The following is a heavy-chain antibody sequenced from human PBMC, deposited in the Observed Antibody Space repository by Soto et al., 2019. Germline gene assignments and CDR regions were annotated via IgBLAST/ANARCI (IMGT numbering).Heavy chain of an antibody. CDR1: GGSISSGSYY. V-gene: IGHV4-39*01. CDR2: IYYSGST. Sequence: SETLSLTWTVSGGSISSGSYYWGWIRQPPGKGLEWSGSIYYSGSTYYNPSLKSRVTISVDTSKNQFSLKLSSVTAADTAVYYCPRHGMDYYDSSGYYYSPYYFDYWGQGTLVTVSS. J-gene: IGHJ4*02. CDR3: PRHGMDYYDSSGYYYSPYYFDY. D-gene: IGHD3-22*01.